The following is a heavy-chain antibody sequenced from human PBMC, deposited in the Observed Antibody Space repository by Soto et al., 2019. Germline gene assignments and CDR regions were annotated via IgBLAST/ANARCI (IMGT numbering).Heavy chain of an antibody. D-gene: IGHD3-10*01. CDR2: INSDGSST. V-gene: IGHV3-74*01. CDR1: GFTFSSYW. CDR3: AKLLWFGELEYYYYYGMDV. Sequence: HPGGSLRLSCAASGFTFSSYWMHWVRQAPGKGLVWVSRINSDGSSTSYADSVKGRFTISRDNAKNTLYLQMNSLRAEDTAVYYCAKLLWFGELEYYYYYGMDVWGQGTTVTVSS. J-gene: IGHJ6*02.